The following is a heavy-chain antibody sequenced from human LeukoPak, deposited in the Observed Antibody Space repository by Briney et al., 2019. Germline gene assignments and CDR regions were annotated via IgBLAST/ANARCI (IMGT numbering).Heavy chain of an antibody. CDR1: GFTVSSNY. J-gene: IGHJ6*03. Sequence: GGSLRLSCAASGFTVSSNYMSWIRQAPGKGLEWVSIIYSAGNTYYADSVKGRFTISRDNSKNTLYLQMTSLRAEDTAIYYCAKNPGTAVTPYYYYMDVWGKGTTVTVSS. V-gene: IGHV3-53*01. CDR2: IYSAGNT. D-gene: IGHD4-17*01. CDR3: AKNPGTAVTPYYYYMDV.